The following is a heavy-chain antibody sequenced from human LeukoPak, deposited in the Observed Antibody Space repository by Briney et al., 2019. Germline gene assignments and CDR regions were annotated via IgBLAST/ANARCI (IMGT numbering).Heavy chain of an antibody. Sequence: SQTLSLICAVYGESFSGYYWSWIRHPPAKGLEWIGEINHSGSTNYNPSLKSRVTISVDTSKNQFSLKPSSVTAADTAVYYCATSGGTLGPTNYFAYWGQGTLVTVSS. CDR3: ATSGGTLGPTNYFAY. V-gene: IGHV4-34*01. J-gene: IGHJ4*02. CDR1: GESFSGYY. CDR2: INHSGST. D-gene: IGHD3-16*01.